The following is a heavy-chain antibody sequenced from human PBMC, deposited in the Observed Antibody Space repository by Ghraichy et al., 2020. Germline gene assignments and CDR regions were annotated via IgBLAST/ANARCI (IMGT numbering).Heavy chain of an antibody. CDR3: ARHLEGSGSYFD. D-gene: IGHD3-10*01. CDR1: GGSISSSSYY. CDR2: IYYSGST. Sequence: SETLSLTCTVSGGSISSSSYYWGWIRQPPGKGLEWIGSIYYSGSTYYNPSLKSRVTISVDTSKNQFSLKLSSVTAADTAVYYCARHLEGSGSYFDWGQGTLVTVSS. J-gene: IGHJ4*02. V-gene: IGHV4-39*01.